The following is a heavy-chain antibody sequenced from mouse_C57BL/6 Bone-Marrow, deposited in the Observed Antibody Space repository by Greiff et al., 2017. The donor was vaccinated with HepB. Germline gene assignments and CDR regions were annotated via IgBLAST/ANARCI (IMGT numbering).Heavy chain of an antibody. CDR1: GFTFSDYG. V-gene: IGHV5-15*01. D-gene: IGHD1-1*01. Sequence: DVMLVESGGGLVQPGGSLKLSCAASGFTFSDYGMAWVRQAPRKGPEWVAFISNLAYSIYYADTVTGRFTISRENAKNTLYLEMSSLRSEDTAMYYCARLTTVVAPGDYWGQGTLVTVSA. CDR3: ARLTTVVAPGDY. J-gene: IGHJ3*01. CDR2: ISNLAYSI.